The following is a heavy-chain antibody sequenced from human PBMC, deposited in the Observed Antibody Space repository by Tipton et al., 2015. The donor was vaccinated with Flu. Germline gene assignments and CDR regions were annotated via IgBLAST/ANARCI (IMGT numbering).Heavy chain of an antibody. Sequence: VQLVQSGGGLIQPGGSLRLSCAASGFTVSSNSMSWVRQAPGKGLEWISLIYSAGSTYYADSVKGRFTISRDNSKNTVFLQMNTLRAEDTAVYYCARVLSSEYYYGMDVWGQGTTVTASS. CDR2: IYSAGST. CDR1: GFTVSSNS. D-gene: IGHD3-16*02. CDR3: ARVLSSEYYYGMDV. V-gene: IGHV3-53*01. J-gene: IGHJ6*02.